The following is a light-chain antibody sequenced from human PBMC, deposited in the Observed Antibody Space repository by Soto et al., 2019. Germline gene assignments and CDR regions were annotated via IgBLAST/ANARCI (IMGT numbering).Light chain of an antibody. CDR2: GIS. CDR3: QQYGNSPRT. J-gene: IGKJ1*01. Sequence: EIVLTQSPGTLSLSPGERATLSCRASQSVSSSYLAWYQQKTGQAPRLLMYGISSRATGIPDRFSGSGSGTDFTLTISKLEPEDFAVYYCQQYGNSPRTFGQGTK. V-gene: IGKV3-20*01. CDR1: QSVSSSY.